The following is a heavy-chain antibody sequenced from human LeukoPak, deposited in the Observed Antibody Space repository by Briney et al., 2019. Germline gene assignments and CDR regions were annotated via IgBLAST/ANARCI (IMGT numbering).Heavy chain of an antibody. J-gene: IGHJ4*02. CDR3: ASRGRQTTGFDY. CDR1: GGSFSSGSYY. CDR2: IYYSGST. V-gene: IGHV4-61*01. D-gene: IGHD3-10*01. Sequence: SETLSLTCTVSGGSFSSGSYYWSWIRQPPGKGLEWIGYIYYSGSTNYNPSLKSRITISVHTSKNQFSLKLSSVTAADTAVYYCASRGRQTTGFDYWGQGTLVTVSS.